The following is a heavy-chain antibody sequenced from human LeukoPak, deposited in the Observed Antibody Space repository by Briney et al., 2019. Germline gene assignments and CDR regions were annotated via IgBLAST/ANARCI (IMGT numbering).Heavy chain of an antibody. J-gene: IGHJ1*01. CDR1: GYTLTSFS. CDR3: ARGDCSGVSCYLPEYFRH. D-gene: IGHD2-15*01. V-gene: IGHV1-18*01. CDR2: ISAHNGYT. Sequence: ASVKVSCKASGYTLTSFSISWVRQAPGQGLEWMGWISAHNGYTDYAQKLQGRVTMTTDTSTNTAYMELRSLRSDDTAVYYCARGDCSGVSCYLPEYFRHWGQGTLVTVAS.